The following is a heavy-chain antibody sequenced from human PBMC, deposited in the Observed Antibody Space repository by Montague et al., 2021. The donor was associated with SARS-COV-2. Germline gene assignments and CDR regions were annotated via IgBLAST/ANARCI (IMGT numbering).Heavy chain of an antibody. D-gene: IGHD2-2*01. Sequence: SETLSLTCAVYGGSFSGYYWSWIRQPPGKGLEWIGEINHSGSTKYNPSLKSRVTISVDTSKNQFSLKLSSVTAADTAVYYCARGLQRVVPGVPGVGPYYYYYYMDVWGKGTTVTVSS. CDR1: GGSFSGYY. V-gene: IGHV4-34*01. J-gene: IGHJ6*03. CDR2: INHSGST. CDR3: ARGLQRVVPGVPGVGPYYYYYYMDV.